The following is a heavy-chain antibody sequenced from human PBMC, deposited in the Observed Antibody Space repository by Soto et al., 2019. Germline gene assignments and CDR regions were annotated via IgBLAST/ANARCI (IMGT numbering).Heavy chain of an antibody. CDR2: ISAYNGNT. J-gene: IGHJ4*02. V-gene: IGHV1-18*01. CDR1: GYTFTNYA. D-gene: IGHD6-13*01. Sequence: QVQLVQSGAEVKKPGASVKVSCKASGYTFTNYAFSWVRQAPGQGLEWMGWISAYNGNTNSPQKLQGRVTMTTDTSTSTAYMELRSLRSDDTNVYYCARDLAAAGPFDCCGQGTLVTVSS. CDR3: ARDLAAAGPFDC.